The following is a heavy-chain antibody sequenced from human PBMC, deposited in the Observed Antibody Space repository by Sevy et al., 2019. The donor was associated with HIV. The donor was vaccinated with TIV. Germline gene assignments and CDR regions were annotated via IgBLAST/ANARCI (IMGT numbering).Heavy chain of an antibody. V-gene: IGHV3-7*03. D-gene: IGHD2-2*01. Sequence: GGSLRLSCAGSGFTFSNYWMSWVRQAPGKGLEWVANIKRDGSEKYYVASVKGRFTISGDKAKTSLYLQMNSLRVEDTAVYYWARDCSSASCLWGMDVWGQGTMVTVSS. CDR2: IKRDGSEK. J-gene: IGHJ6*02. CDR1: GFTFSNYW. CDR3: ARDCSSASCLWGMDV.